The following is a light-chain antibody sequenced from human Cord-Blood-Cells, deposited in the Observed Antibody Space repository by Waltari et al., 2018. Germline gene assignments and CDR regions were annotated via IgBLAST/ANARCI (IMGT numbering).Light chain of an antibody. CDR3: QQSYSTLWT. V-gene: IGKV1-39*01. CDR2: AAS. J-gene: IGKJ1*01. CDR1: QSISSY. Sequence: DIQMTQSPSSLPASVGASVTITCRSSQSISSYINWYQQKTVKAPKLLIYAASSLQSGVPSRFSGSGSGTDFTLTISSLQPEDFATYYCQQSYSTLWTFGQGTKVEIK.